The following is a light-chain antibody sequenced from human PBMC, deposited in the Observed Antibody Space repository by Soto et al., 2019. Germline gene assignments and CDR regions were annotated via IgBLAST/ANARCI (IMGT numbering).Light chain of an antibody. V-gene: IGKV1-5*03. Sequence: DIQMTQSPSTLSASVGDRVTITCRASQSISSWLAWYLQKPGKAPNLMIYNASSLDISVPSRFSCRGSGTEFTLTISILQPEDFATYCCHQYNSYPLTFGGGNKVQIK. J-gene: IGKJ4*01. CDR1: QSISSW. CDR2: NAS. CDR3: HQYNSYPLT.